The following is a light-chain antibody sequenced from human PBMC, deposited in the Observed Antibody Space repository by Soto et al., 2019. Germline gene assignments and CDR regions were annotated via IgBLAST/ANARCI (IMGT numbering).Light chain of an antibody. Sequence: QPASVSGSPGQSITISCTGSSSDVGSYNLVSWYQQHPGKAPKVLIYEGSKRPSEVSNRFSGSKSANTASLTISGLQAEDEADYYCCSYAGSSTFVFGTGTKVTVL. V-gene: IGLV2-23*01. CDR1: SSDVGSYNL. J-gene: IGLJ1*01. CDR3: CSYAGSSTFV. CDR2: EGS.